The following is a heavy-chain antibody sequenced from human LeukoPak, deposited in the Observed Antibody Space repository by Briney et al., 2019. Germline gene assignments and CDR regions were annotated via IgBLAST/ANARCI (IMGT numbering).Heavy chain of an antibody. J-gene: IGHJ5*02. CDR2: IYYTGST. CDR3: ARDRSYNWFDP. V-gene: IGHV4-59*01. CDR1: GGSISSYY. D-gene: IGHD2-15*01. Sequence: SETLSLTCTVSGGSISSYYWSWIRQPPGKGLEWIGYIYYTGSTNYNPSLKSRVTISVDTSKNQFSLNLSSVTAADTAVYYCARDRSYNWFDPWGQGTLVTVSS.